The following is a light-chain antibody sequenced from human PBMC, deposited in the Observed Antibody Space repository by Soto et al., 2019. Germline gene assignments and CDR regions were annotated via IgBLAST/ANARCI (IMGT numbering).Light chain of an antibody. CDR3: QRFGSTLYT. V-gene: IGKV3-20*01. CDR1: QNVDSGY. CDR2: ATS. Sequence: EIVLTQSPGTLSLSPGERATLSCRTSQNVDSGYLAWYQHKPGQPPRLLIYATSSRATSIPDRFSSSGSGADITLTINRMEPEDFALYYCQRFGSTLYTSGQGTKLEIK. J-gene: IGKJ2*01.